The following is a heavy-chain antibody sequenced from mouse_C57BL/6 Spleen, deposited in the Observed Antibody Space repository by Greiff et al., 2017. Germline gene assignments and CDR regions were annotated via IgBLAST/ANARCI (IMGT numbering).Heavy chain of an antibody. Sequence: EVKLMESGGGLVKPGGSLKLSCAASGFTFSSYALSWVRQTPEKRLEWVATFSDGGSITYYPDNVKGRFTFSRDNAKNNLYLQMSHLKYEDTAMYYSAREGLSPWFAYWGQGTLVTVSA. CDR1: GFTFSSYA. CDR3: AREGLSPWFAY. V-gene: IGHV5-4*03. J-gene: IGHJ3*01. CDR2: FSDGGSIT. D-gene: IGHD2-3*01.